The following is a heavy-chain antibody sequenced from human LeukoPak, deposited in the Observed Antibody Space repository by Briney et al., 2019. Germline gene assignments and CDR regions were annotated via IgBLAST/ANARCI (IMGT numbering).Heavy chain of an antibody. J-gene: IGHJ6*04. Sequence: ASVTVSCKASGGTFSSYAISWVRQAPGQGLEWMGGIIPIFGTANYAQKFQGRVTITADKSTSTAYMELSSLRSEDTAVYYCARDAGGCSSTSCYQRYYYYGMDVWGKGTTVTVSS. CDR2: IIPIFGTA. V-gene: IGHV1-69*06. D-gene: IGHD2-2*01. CDR1: GGTFSSYA. CDR3: ARDAGGCSSTSCYQRYYYYGMDV.